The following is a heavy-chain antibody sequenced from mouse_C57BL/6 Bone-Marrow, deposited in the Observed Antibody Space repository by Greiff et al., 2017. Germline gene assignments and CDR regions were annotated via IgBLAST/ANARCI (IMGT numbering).Heavy chain of an antibody. Sequence: EVKLQESGPVLVKPGPSVKISCKASGFTFTDYYMHWVKQSHGKSLAWIGLVYPYNGGTSYNQQFTGKATLTVDTSSSTAYMELNSLASEDSAVYCCARSLGQAWFADGGQGTLVTVSA. CDR3: ARSLGQAWFAD. CDR2: VYPYNGGT. CDR1: GFTFTDYY. J-gene: IGHJ3*01. D-gene: IGHD4-1*01. V-gene: IGHV1-36*01.